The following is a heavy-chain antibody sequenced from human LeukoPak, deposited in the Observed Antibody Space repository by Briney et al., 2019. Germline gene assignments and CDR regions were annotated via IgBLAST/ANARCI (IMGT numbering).Heavy chain of an antibody. J-gene: IGHJ4*02. CDR2: IKQDGSGK. CDR3: ARQFAMNFDY. CDR1: GFTFSSYW. D-gene: IGHD5-24*01. V-gene: IGHV3-7*01. Sequence: GGSLGLSCAASGFTFSSYWMHWVRQAPGKGLEWVANIKQDGSGKYYVDSVKGRFTISRDNARNSLYLQMNSLRAEDTAVYYCARQFAMNFDYWGQGTLVTVSS.